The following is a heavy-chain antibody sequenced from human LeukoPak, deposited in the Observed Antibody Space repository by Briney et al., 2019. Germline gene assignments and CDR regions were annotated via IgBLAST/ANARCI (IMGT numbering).Heavy chain of an antibody. Sequence: GGSLRLSCAASGLTVSSNYMSWVRQAPGKGLEWVAVISYDGSNKYYADSVKGRFTISRDNSKNTLYLQMNSLRAEDTAVYYCARDPYDSSGYWRYFDYWGQGTLVTVSS. CDR2: ISYDGSNK. CDR3: ARDPYDSSGYWRYFDY. CDR1: GLTVSSNY. D-gene: IGHD3-22*01. V-gene: IGHV3-30*03. J-gene: IGHJ4*02.